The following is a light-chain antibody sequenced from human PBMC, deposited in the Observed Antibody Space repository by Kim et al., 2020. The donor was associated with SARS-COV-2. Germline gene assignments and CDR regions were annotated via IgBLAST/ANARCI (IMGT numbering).Light chain of an antibody. V-gene: IGKV1-5*03. J-gene: IGKJ4*01. CDR2: RAS. CDR3: QQYNDYPLT. CDR1: QSISGW. Sequence: DIQMTQSPSTLSASVGDRVTITCRASQSISGWLARYQQKPGKAPKLLISRASSLQSGVPSRFSGSDSGTEFSLTISSLQPDDFATYYCQQYNDYPLTFGGGTKVDIK.